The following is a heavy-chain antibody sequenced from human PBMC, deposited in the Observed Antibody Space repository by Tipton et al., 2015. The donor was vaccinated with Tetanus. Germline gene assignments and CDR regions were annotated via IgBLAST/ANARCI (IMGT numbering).Heavy chain of an antibody. CDR3: ARDRRDFAYDSRGFYSPLYYFDN. D-gene: IGHD3-22*01. CDR1: GGSISSDAHY. Sequence: TLSLTRTVSGGSISSDAHYWSWIRQAPGKGLEWLGYISHSGTTNYNPSLMSRVTLSLDTARGQFSLKLTSVTAADAAVYFCARDRRDFAYDSRGFYSPLYYFDNWGQGLRVTVSS. CDR2: ISHSGTT. V-gene: IGHV4-30-4*01. J-gene: IGHJ4*02.